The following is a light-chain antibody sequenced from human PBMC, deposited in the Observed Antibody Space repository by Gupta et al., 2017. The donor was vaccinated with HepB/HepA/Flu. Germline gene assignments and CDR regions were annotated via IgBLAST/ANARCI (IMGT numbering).Light chain of an antibody. CDR1: QRISGY. V-gene: IGKV1-39*01. CDR2: GAS. J-gene: IGKJ1*01. Sequence: DIQTTQSPSSLSASIGDRVTITCRAGQRISGYLNWYQQKPGKAPKLLIYGASTVKSGVPSRFSGSGSGTDFTLSITRRQPEDFANYYCQHRDNTPLTFGQGTKVEIK. CDR3: QHRDNTPLT.